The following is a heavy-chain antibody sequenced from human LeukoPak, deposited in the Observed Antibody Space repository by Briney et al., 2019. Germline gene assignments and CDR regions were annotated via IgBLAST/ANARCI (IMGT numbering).Heavy chain of an antibody. CDR1: GFTFSSYA. D-gene: IGHD3-10*01. CDR3: AKEGLHYYGSGSYYIGYYFDY. V-gene: IGHV3-23*01. Sequence: GGSLRLSCAASGFTFSSYAMSWVRQAPGKGLEWVSAISGSGGSTYYADSVKGRFTISRDNSKNTLYLQMNSLRAKDTAVYYCAKEGLHYYGSGSYYIGYYFDYWGQGTLVTVSS. CDR2: ISGSGGST. J-gene: IGHJ4*02.